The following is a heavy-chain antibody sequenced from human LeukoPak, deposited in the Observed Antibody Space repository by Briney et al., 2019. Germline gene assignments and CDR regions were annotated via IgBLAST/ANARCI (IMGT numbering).Heavy chain of an antibody. D-gene: IGHD2-2*01. CDR3: AKYCSTTSCYYLDY. J-gene: IGHJ4*02. V-gene: IGHV4-39*07. CDR2: VSFSGST. CDR1: GGPISSGGYY. Sequence: SETLSLTCTVSGGPISSGGYYWSWIRQPPGKGLEWIGSVSFSGSTYYNPSLKSRVTISVDTSKNQFSLKLSSVTAADTAVYYCAKYCSTTSCYYLDYWGQGILVTVSS.